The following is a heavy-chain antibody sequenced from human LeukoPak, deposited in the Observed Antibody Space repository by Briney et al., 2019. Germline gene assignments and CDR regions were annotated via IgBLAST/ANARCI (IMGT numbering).Heavy chain of an antibody. J-gene: IGHJ6*03. V-gene: IGHV4-59*11. CDR1: AGSISSHY. CDR2: IYYSGST. CDR3: ARGVYYYYYYMDV. Sequence: SETLSLTCPVSAGSISSHYWSWIRQPPGKGLEWIGYIYYSGSTNYNPSLKSRVTISVDTSKNQFSLKLSSVTAADTAVYYYARGVYYYYYYMDVWGKGTTVTVSS.